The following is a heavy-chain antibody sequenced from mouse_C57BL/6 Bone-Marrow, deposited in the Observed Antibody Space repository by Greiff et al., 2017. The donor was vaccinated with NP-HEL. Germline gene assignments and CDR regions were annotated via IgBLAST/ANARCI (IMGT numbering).Heavy chain of an antibody. CDR1: GYTFTDYY. D-gene: IGHD2-2*01. CDR2: INPNNGGT. CDR3: ARERIYYGYYYAMDY. Sequence: VQLQQSGPELVKPGASVKISCKASGYTFTDYYMNWVKQSHGKSLEWIGDINPNNGGTSYNQKFKGKVTLTVDKSSSTAYMELRSLTSEDSAVYYCARERIYYGYYYAMDYWGQGTSVTVSS. J-gene: IGHJ4*01. V-gene: IGHV1-26*01.